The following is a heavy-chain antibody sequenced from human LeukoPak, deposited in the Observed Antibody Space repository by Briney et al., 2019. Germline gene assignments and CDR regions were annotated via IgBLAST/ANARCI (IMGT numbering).Heavy chain of an antibody. CDR2: ISSSSSYI. D-gene: IGHD2-15*01. CDR3: ARDTNTDIVVVVAATFADDAFDI. CDR1: GFTFSSYS. Sequence: GGSLRLSCAASGFTFSSYSMNWVRQAPGKGLEWVSSISSSSSYIYYADSVKGRFTISRDNAKNSLYLQMNSLRAEDTAVYYCARDTNTDIVVVVAATFADDAFDIWGQGTMVTVSS. V-gene: IGHV3-21*01. J-gene: IGHJ3*02.